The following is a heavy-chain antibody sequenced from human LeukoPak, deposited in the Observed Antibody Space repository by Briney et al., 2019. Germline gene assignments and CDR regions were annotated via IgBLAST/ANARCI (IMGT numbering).Heavy chain of an antibody. CDR2: INSRDNIV. Sequence: SGGSLRLSCAASGFTVNTYEMNWVRQAPGKGLEWVSYINSRDNIVYYADSVKGRFTISRDNAKNSLSLHMNSLRVEDTAVYYCARDPRGIAVAGTGDYWGQGTLVTVSS. CDR1: GFTVNTYE. D-gene: IGHD6-19*01. V-gene: IGHV3-48*03. J-gene: IGHJ4*02. CDR3: ARDPRGIAVAGTGDY.